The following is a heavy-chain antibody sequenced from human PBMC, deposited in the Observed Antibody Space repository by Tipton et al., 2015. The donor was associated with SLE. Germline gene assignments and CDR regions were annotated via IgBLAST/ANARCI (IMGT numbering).Heavy chain of an antibody. CDR2: ISGSGGST. D-gene: IGHD6-13*01. V-gene: IGHV3-23*01. CDR1: GFTFSSYA. Sequence: SLRLSCAASGFTFSSYAMSWVRQAPGKGLEWVSAISGSGGSTYYADSVKGRFTISRDNSKNTLYLQMNSLRVEDTAVYFCARSPRYSSWYRGEEYFDYWGQGALVTVSS. J-gene: IGHJ4*02. CDR3: ARSPRYSSWYRGEEYFDY.